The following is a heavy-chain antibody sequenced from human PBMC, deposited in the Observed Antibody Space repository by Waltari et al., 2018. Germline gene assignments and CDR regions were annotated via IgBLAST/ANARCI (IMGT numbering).Heavy chain of an antibody. D-gene: IGHD6-19*01. Sequence: EVQLVQSGAEVKKPGESLKISCKGSGYSFGTYWIAWVRQMPGKGLGWMGIIYPGDSDSRYSPSLQGQVTISADKSISTAYLQWSSLKASDTAMYYCARSSGVAASYYFDYWGRGTLVTVSS. CDR1: GYSFGTYW. V-gene: IGHV5-51*01. J-gene: IGHJ4*02. CDR3: ARSSGVAASYYFDY. CDR2: IYPGDSDS.